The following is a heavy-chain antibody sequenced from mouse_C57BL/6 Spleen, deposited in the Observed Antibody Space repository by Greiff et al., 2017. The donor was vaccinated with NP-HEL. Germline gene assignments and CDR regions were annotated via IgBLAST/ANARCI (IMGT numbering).Heavy chain of an antibody. CDR1: GYAFSSSW. V-gene: IGHV1-82*01. Sequence: VQLQQSGPELVKPGASVKISCKASGYAFSSSWMNWVKQRPGKGLEWIGRIYPGDGDTNYNGKFKGKATLTADKSSSTAYMQLSSLTSEDSAVYYCARGGYGSSLYYAMDYWGQGTSVTVSS. CDR3: ARGGYGSSLYYAMDY. CDR2: IYPGDGDT. J-gene: IGHJ4*01. D-gene: IGHD1-1*01.